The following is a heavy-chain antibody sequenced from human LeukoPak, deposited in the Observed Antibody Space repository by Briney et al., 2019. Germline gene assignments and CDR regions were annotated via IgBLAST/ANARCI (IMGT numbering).Heavy chain of an antibody. CDR3: ARSYNSVSPYPFYFDF. CDR1: GRPNHSHY. CDR2: IYYAGNT. Sequence: SETLSLTHTVSGRPNHSHYRRWIRQPPAKGREGVEHIYYAGNTNYSPSLITRVTISVDTSKNHFSLKLISVTAADTAVYYCARSYNSVSPYPFYFDFWGQGTLVTVSS. V-gene: IGHV4-59*11. J-gene: IGHJ4*02. D-gene: IGHD3-10*01.